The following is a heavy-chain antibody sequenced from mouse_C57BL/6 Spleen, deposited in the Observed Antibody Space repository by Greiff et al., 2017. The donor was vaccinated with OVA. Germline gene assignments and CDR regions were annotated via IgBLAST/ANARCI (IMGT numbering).Heavy chain of an antibody. J-gene: IGHJ3*01. CDR3: SGGDYDYGAYAY. D-gene: IGHD1-1*01. CDR2: IRHKDNNPAT. CDR1: GFTFSDAW. Sequence: EVKLQESGGGLVQPGGSMKLSCAASGFTFSDAWMDWVRQSPEQGLEWVGEIRHKDNNPATYYAESVKGRFTISRDDYNRGVYQQRNSLRADDAGIYCCSGGDYDYGAYAYWGKGTPVTVSA. V-gene: IGHV6-6*01.